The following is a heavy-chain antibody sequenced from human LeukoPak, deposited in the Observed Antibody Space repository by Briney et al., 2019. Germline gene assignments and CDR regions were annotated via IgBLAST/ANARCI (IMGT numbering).Heavy chain of an antibody. CDR3: ARDRRKWELPYFDY. V-gene: IGHV4-59*01. D-gene: IGHD1-26*01. Sequence: SETLYLTCTVSGGSISSYYWSWIRQPPGKGLEWIGYIYYSGSTNYNPSLKSRVTISVDTSKNQFSLKLSSVTAADTAVYYCARDRRKWELPYFDYWGQGTLVTVSS. CDR2: IYYSGST. CDR1: GGSISSYY. J-gene: IGHJ4*02.